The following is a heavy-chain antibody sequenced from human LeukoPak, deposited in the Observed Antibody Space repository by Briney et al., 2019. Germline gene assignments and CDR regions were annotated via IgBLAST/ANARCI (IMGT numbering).Heavy chain of an antibody. CDR2: ISYSGSP. J-gene: IGHJ4*02. V-gene: IGHV4-39*01. Sequence: SETLSLTCTVSGGSISSSSYYWGWIRQPPGKGLEWIGGISYSGSPYYNPSLKTRVTISVDTSKNQFSLKLTSVTAADTAVYYCASRWENYFDYWGQGTLVTVSS. D-gene: IGHD1-26*01. CDR1: GGSISSSSYY. CDR3: ASRWENYFDY.